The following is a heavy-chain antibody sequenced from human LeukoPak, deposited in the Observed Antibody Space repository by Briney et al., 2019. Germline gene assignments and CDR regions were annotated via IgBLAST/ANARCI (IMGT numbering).Heavy chain of an antibody. J-gene: IGHJ6*02. CDR2: IKQDGSEK. V-gene: IGHV3-7*05. Sequence: GGSLRLSCAASGFTFSSYWMSWVRQAPGKGLEWGANIKQDGSEKYYVDSVKGRFTISRDNAKNSLYLQMNSLRAEDTAVYYCARDGPDIVVVPAANYYYYGMDVWGQGTTVTVSS. CDR1: GFTFSSYW. D-gene: IGHD2-2*01. CDR3: ARDGPDIVVVPAANYYYYGMDV.